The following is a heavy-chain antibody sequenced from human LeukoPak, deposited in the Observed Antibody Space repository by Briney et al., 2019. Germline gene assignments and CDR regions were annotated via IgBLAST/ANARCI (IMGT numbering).Heavy chain of an antibody. Sequence: GGSLRLSCAASGFTFSTYWMSGVRQAPGKGVEWVANIKQEGSEKYYVDSVKGRFTISRDNAKNSPYLQMNSLRAEDEAMYYCARDSAGNYYWGQGTLVTVSS. CDR2: IKQEGSEK. CDR3: ARDSAGNYY. CDR1: GFTFSTYW. D-gene: IGHD6-13*01. V-gene: IGHV3-7*01. J-gene: IGHJ4*02.